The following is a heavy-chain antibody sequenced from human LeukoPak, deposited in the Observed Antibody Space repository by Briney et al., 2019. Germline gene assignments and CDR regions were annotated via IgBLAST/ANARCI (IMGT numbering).Heavy chain of an antibody. CDR2: ISYDGSNK. J-gene: IGHJ4*02. Sequence: GRSLRLSCAASGFTFSSYAMHWVRQAPGKGLEWVAVISYDGSNKYYADSVKGRFTISRDNSKNTLYLQMNSLRAEDTAVYYCARGGQLWPRGYYFDYWGQGTLVTVSS. V-gene: IGHV3-30-3*01. CDR3: ARGGQLWPRGYYFDY. D-gene: IGHD5-18*01. CDR1: GFTFSSYA.